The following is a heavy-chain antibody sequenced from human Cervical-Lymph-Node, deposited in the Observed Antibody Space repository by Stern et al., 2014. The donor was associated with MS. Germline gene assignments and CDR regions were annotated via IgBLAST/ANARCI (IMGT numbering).Heavy chain of an antibody. V-gene: IGHV3-33*01. Sequence: VQLVESGGGVVQPGRSLRPSCAASGFTFSSYGMHWVRQAPRKGMEGAAVIWYDGSNKYYADSVKGRFTISRDNSKNTLYLQMNSLRAEDTAVYYCARSSSPSPYYYYGMDVCGQGTTVTVSS. D-gene: IGHD6-13*01. CDR3: ARSSSPSPYYYYGMDV. CDR1: GFTFSSYG. J-gene: IGHJ6*02. CDR2: IWYDGSNK.